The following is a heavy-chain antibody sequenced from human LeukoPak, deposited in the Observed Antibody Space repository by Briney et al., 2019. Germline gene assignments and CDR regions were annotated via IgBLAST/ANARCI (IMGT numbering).Heavy chain of an antibody. CDR2: LKQDGSEK. V-gene: IGHV3-7*04. CDR1: GFTFSDYW. CDR3: ARANDYKFDY. J-gene: IGHJ4*02. D-gene: IGHD3-10*01. Sequence: GGSMRLSCAASGFTFSDYWMIWVRQAPGKGLEWVANLKQDGSEKYYVDSVKGRFTISRDNAKNSLYLQMSTLRAEDTAVYYCARANDYKFDYWGQGTLVTVSS.